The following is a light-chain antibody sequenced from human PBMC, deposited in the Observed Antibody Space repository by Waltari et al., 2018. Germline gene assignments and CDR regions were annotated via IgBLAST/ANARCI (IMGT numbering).Light chain of an antibody. CDR1: PSNIGTIH. Sequence: QSVLTQPPSVSAAPGQEVTIFCSGRPSNIGTIHSPLYQQLPGTAPKLLIYDNDKRPSGIPDRFSGSKSDTSATLGITGLQTGDEADYYCGTWDTSLSARVFGDGTKLTVL. CDR2: DND. CDR3: GTWDTSLSARV. J-gene: IGLJ2*01. V-gene: IGLV1-51*01.